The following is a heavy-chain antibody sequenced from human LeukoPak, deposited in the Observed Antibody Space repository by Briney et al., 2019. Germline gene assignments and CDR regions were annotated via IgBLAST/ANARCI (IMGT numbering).Heavy chain of an antibody. CDR3: ARGSVITGSGWFDP. Sequence: SETLSLTCAVSGGSISSGGYSWSWIRQPPGKGLEWIGYIYHSGSTYYYPSLKSRVTISVDRSKNQFSLKLSSVTAADTAVYYCARGSVITGSGWFDPWGQGTLVTVSS. CDR1: GGSISSGGYS. V-gene: IGHV4-30-2*01. J-gene: IGHJ5*02. D-gene: IGHD3-22*01. CDR2: IYHSGST.